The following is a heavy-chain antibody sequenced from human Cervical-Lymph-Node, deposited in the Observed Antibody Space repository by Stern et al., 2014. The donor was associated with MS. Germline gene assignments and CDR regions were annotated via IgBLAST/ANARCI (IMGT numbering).Heavy chain of an antibody. D-gene: IGHD2-2*01. J-gene: IGHJ4*02. Sequence: QVQLQESGPGLVRPSGTLSLTCAVSGDSISNDNWWSWVRQPPGKGLEWIGEVYHTGNANYDPSLKGRVTISVDKSKNQFSLRLTSMTAADTAVYYCARDQGFQLMNSWGQGTLVIVSS. CDR1: GDSISNDNW. CDR3: ARDQGFQLMNS. CDR2: VYHTGNA. V-gene: IGHV4-4*02.